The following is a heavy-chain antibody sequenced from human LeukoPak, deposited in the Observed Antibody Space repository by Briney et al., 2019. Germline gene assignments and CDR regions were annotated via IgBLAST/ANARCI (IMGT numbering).Heavy chain of an antibody. CDR2: ISYNGSNK. CDR3: AKGQLGYCSSTSCYGWFDP. Sequence: GGSLRLSCAASGFTFSSYGMHWVRQAPGKGLEWVAVISYNGSNKYYADSVKGRFTISRDNSKNTLYLQMNSLRAEDTAVYYCAKGQLGYCSSTSCYGWFDPWGQGTLVTVSS. CDR1: GFTFSSYG. D-gene: IGHD2-2*01. V-gene: IGHV3-30*18. J-gene: IGHJ5*02.